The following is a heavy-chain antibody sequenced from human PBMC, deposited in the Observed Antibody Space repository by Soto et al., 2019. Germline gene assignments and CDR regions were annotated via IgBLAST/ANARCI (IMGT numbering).Heavy chain of an antibody. V-gene: IGHV1-69*01. J-gene: IGHJ6*02. CDR2: IIPIFGTA. D-gene: IGHD2-15*01. CDR3: ARGCSGGSCYSYYGMDV. CDR1: GGTFSSYA. Sequence: QVQLVQSGAEVKKPGSSVKVSCKASGGTFSSYAISWVRQAPGQGLEWMGGIIPIFGTANYVQKFQGRVTITADESTSTAYMELSSLRSEDTAVYYCARGCSGGSCYSYYGMDVWGQGTTVTVSS.